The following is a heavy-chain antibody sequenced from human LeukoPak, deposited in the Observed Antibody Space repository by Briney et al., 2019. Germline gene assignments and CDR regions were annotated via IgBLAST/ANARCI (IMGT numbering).Heavy chain of an antibody. Sequence: ASVKVSCKASGYTFSGYYMYWVRQAPGQGLEWMGWINPNSGDAKYAPKFQGRVTMTRDTSISAAYMELSSLRSDDTAVYYCARAYGANNVFANWGHGPMVTVFS. V-gene: IGHV1-2*02. J-gene: IGHJ3*02. CDR3: ARAYGANNVFAN. CDR2: INPNSGDA. CDR1: GYTFSGYY. D-gene: IGHD3-10*01.